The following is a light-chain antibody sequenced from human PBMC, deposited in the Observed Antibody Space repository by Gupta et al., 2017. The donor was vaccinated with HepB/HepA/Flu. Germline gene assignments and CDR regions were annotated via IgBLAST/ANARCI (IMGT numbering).Light chain of an antibody. CDR2: DAA. Sequence: EIVMTQSPATLSVSPGEGATLSCRASQSVSSNLAWYQQKPGQAPRLLIYDAATRATGIPARFSGSGSGTEFTLTISSLQSKDFAVYYWQQYNNWPFICSVGQGTKLEIK. CDR1: QSVSSN. J-gene: IGKJ2*04. CDR3: QQYNNWPFICS. V-gene: IGKV3-15*01.